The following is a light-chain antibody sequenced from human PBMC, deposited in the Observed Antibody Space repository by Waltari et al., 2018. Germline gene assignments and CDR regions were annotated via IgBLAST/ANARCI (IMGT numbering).Light chain of an antibody. V-gene: IGKV3-15*01. Sequence: EILMTQSPDTLSMSPGERATLFCRASESVDDDLAWYQQSPGQAPRLLIFSASTRAADVPARFSASGSGTEFTLTINSLQSEDCAVYFCQQYSDRPPFTFGQGTRVEIK. CDR2: SAS. J-gene: IGKJ1*01. CDR3: QQYSDRPPFT. CDR1: ESVDDD.